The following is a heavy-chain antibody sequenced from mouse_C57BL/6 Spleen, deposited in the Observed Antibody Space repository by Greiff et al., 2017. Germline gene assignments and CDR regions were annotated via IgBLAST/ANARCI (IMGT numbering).Heavy chain of an antibody. J-gene: IGHJ2*01. CDR3: AREYFDY. CDR2: INYDGSST. V-gene: IGHV5-16*01. CDR1: GFTFSDYY. Sequence: DVQLVESEGGLVQPGSSMKLSCTASGFTFSDYYMAWVRQVPEKGLEWVANINYDGSSTYYLDSLKSRFIISRDNAKNILYLQMSSLKSEDTATYYCAREYFDYWGQGTTLTVSS.